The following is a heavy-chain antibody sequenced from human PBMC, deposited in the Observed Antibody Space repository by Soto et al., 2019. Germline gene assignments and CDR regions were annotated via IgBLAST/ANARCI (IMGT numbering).Heavy chain of an antibody. CDR3: ASWVGDFWSGFWFDP. V-gene: IGHV4-30-2*01. J-gene: IGHJ5*02. D-gene: IGHD3-3*01. Sequence: KASETLSLTCAVSGGSISSGGYSWSWIRQPPGKGLEWIGYIYHSGSTYYNPSLKSRVTISVDRSKNQFSLKLSSVTAADTAVYYCASWVGDFWSGFWFDPWGQGTLVTVSS. CDR2: IYHSGST. CDR1: GGSISSGGYS.